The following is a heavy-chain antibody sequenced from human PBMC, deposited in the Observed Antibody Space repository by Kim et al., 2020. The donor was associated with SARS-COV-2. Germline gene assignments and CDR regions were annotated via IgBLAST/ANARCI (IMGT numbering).Heavy chain of an antibody. J-gene: IGHJ6*01. CDR2: ISTSGSTI. Sequence: GGSLRLSCAASGFTFSTYEINWVRQAPGKGLEWISYISTSGSTIYYADSVKGRFTISRANAKSPLSRQMTGRRAEDPAVYYCARSLYCSSASCFFGMAV. CDR3: ARSLYCSSASCFFGMAV. D-gene: IGHD2-2*01. CDR1: GFTFSTYE. V-gene: IGHV3-48*03.